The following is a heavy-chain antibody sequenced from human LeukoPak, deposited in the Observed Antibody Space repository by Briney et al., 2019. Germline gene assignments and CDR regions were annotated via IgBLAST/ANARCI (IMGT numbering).Heavy chain of an antibody. V-gene: IGHV3-30*02. CDR3: VSWDGSGN. CDR1: GFTFSSYG. D-gene: IGHD3-10*01. CDR2: IRYDGSNK. J-gene: IGHJ4*02. Sequence: GGSLRLSCAASGFTFSSYGMHWVRQAPGKGLEWVAFIRYDGSNKYYADSVKGRFTISRDNARNSLYLQMNSLRAEDTAVYYCVSWDGSGNWGQGTLVTVSS.